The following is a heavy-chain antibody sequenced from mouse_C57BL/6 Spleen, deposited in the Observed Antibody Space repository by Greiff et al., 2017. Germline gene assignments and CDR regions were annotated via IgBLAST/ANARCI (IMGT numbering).Heavy chain of an antibody. CDR2: IDPSDSYT. J-gene: IGHJ2*01. Sequence: QVQLQQPGAELVMPGASVKLSCKASGYTFTSYWMHWVKQRPGQGLEWIGEIDPSDSYTNYNQKFKGKSTLTVDKYSSTAYMQLSSLTSEDSAVYYCARVDDYDVYWGQGTTLTVSS. D-gene: IGHD2-4*01. CDR1: GYTFTSYW. CDR3: ARVDDYDVY. V-gene: IGHV1-69*01.